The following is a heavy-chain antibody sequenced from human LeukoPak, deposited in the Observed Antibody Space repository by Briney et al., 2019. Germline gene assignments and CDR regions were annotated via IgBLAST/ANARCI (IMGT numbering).Heavy chain of an antibody. D-gene: IGHD6-13*01. CDR3: TRIGYSSSCTDY. Sequence: PGGSLRLSCAASGFAFSSYAMHWVRQGPGKGLEWVALVSYDGGSKYYADSVKGRITISRDNSKNTLHLQMNSLRTEDTAVYYCTRIGYSSSCTDYWGQGTLVTVSS. CDR2: VSYDGGSK. J-gene: IGHJ4*02. CDR1: GFAFSSYA. V-gene: IGHV3-30-3*01.